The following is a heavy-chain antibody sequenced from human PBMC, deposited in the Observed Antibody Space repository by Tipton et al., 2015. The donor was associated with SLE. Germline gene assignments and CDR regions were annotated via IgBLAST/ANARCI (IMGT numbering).Heavy chain of an antibody. CDR1: GGSISSSSYY. J-gene: IGHJ5*02. CDR3: ARAQRLVRWFDP. CDR2: IYYSGST. D-gene: IGHD6-13*01. V-gene: IGHV4-39*07. Sequence: LRLSCTVSGGSISSSSYYWGWIRQPPGKGLEWIGSIYYSGSTYYNPSLKSRVTISVDTSKKQFSLKVSSVTAADTAVYYCARAQRLVRWFDPWGQGTLVTVSS.